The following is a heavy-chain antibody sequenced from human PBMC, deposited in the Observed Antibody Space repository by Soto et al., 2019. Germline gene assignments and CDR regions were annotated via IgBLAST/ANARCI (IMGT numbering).Heavy chain of an antibody. J-gene: IGHJ6*02. V-gene: IGHV3-23*01. CDR3: ARYIPGVRYYGMDV. Sequence: GGSLRLSCAASGFTLSSYAMKWVRQAPGKGLEWVSLIGESGTPTYYADSVKGRFTISRDNSGNTLFLEMYSLRAEDTAVYYCARYIPGVRYYGMDVWGQGTTVTVSS. CDR2: IGESGTPT. CDR1: GFTLSSYA. D-gene: IGHD2-2*01.